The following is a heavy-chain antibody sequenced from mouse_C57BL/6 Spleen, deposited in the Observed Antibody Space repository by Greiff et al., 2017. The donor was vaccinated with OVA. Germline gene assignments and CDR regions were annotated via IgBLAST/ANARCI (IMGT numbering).Heavy chain of an antibody. CDR2: LDPETGGT. CDR1: GYTFTDYE. CDR3: TRSGVGRYYAMDY. V-gene: IGHV1-15*01. J-gene: IGHJ4*01. D-gene: IGHD3-1*01. Sequence: QVQLQQSGAELVRPGASVTLSCKASGYTFTDYEMHWVKQTPVHGLEWIGALDPETGGTAYNQKFKGKAILTADKTSSTAQMELRSLTSEDSDVSDCTRSGVGRYYAMDYWGQGTSVTVSS.